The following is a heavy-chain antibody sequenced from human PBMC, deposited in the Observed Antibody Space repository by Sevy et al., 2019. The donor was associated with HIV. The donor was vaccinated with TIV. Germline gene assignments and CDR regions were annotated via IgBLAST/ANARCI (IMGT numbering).Heavy chain of an antibody. CDR2: IYSGGST. V-gene: IGHV3-53*01. D-gene: IGHD2-15*01. CDR1: EFTVSSNY. CDR3: AREDIVLGEGNYYGMDV. J-gene: IGHJ6*02. Sequence: GGSLRLSCAASEFTVSSNYMSWVRQAPGKGLEWVSVIYSGGSTYCADSVKGRFTISRDNSQNTVYLQMNSLRAEDTAVYYCAREDIVLGEGNYYGMDVWGQGTTVTVSS.